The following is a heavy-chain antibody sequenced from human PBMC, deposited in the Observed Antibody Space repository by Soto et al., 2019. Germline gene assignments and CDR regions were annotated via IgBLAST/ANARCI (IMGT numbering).Heavy chain of an antibody. Sequence: PAESLKLSCKVSGYSFTIYWIGWVRHMPGKGLEWMGIIYPGDSDTRYSPSFQGQVTISADKSISTAYLQWSSLKASDTAMYYCAITMDSYGNIYYFDYWGQGTLVTVSS. CDR3: AITMDSYGNIYYFDY. J-gene: IGHJ4*02. CDR2: IYPGDSDT. D-gene: IGHD5-18*01. V-gene: IGHV5-51*01. CDR1: GYSFTIYW.